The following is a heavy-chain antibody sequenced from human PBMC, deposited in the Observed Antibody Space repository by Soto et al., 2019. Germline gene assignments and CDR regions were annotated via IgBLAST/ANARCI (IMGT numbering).Heavy chain of an antibody. CDR3: ARDFYGGYTYGPGDY. CDR2: IHGDGGKI. CDR1: GYTFTSYW. V-gene: IGHV3-7*01. Sequence: SCKASGYTFTSYWMSWVRQAPGKGLEWVANIHGDGGKIYYVDSVKGRFTISRDNAKRSLYLQMNSLRAEDTAVYYCARDFYGGYTYGPGDYWGQGALVTVSS. D-gene: IGHD5-18*01. J-gene: IGHJ4*02.